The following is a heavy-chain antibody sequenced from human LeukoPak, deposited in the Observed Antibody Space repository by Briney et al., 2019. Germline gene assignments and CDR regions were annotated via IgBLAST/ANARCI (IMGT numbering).Heavy chain of an antibody. V-gene: IGHV4-59*01. Sequence: SETLSLTCTVSGGSISSYYWSWIRQPPGKGLEWIGYIYYSGSTNYNPSLKSRVTISVDTSKNQFSLKLSSVTAADTAVYYCARASYRTNGVCYSPYYYYGMDVWGQGTTVTVSS. D-gene: IGHD2-8*01. CDR1: GGSISSYY. J-gene: IGHJ6*02. CDR2: IYYSGST. CDR3: ARASYRTNGVCYSPYYYYGMDV.